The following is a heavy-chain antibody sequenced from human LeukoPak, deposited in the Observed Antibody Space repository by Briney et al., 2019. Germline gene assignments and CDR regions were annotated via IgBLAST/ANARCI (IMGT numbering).Heavy chain of an antibody. CDR1: GGSISSYY. CDR2: IYYSGST. J-gene: IGHJ3*02. V-gene: IGHV4-59*01. Sequence: KPSETLSLTCTVSGGSISSYYWGWIRQPPGKGLEWIGYIYYSGSTNYNPSLKSRVTISVDTSKNQFSLKLSSVTAADTAVYYCARVGGFGELLGKDAFDIWGQGTMVTVSS. CDR3: ARVGGFGELLGKDAFDI. D-gene: IGHD3-10*01.